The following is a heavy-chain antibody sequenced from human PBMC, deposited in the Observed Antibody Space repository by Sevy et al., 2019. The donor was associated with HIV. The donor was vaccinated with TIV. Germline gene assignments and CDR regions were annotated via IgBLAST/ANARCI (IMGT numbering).Heavy chain of an antibody. D-gene: IGHD3-10*01. CDR3: AREVLLNWFDP. Sequence: GGSLRLSCAASGFTFSSYWMHWVRQAPGKGLVWVSRINSDGSSTSYADSVKGRFTISRDSAKKTLYLQMNSLRAEDTAVYYCAREVLLNWFDPWGQGTLVTVSS. J-gene: IGHJ5*02. CDR2: INSDGSST. CDR1: GFTFSSYW. V-gene: IGHV3-74*01.